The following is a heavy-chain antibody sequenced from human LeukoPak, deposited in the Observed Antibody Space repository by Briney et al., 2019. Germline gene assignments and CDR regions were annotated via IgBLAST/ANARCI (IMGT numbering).Heavy chain of an antibody. CDR3: AKVIGPLLYPGDYFDY. V-gene: IGHV3-23*01. D-gene: IGHD2-2*02. Sequence: GGSLRLSCAASGFTFSSYAMSWVRQAPGKGLEWVSAISGSGGSTYYADSVKGRFTISRDNSKNTLYLQMNSLRAEDTAVYYCAKVIGPLLYPGDYFDYWGQGTLVTVSS. CDR1: GFTFSSYA. CDR2: ISGSGGST. J-gene: IGHJ4*02.